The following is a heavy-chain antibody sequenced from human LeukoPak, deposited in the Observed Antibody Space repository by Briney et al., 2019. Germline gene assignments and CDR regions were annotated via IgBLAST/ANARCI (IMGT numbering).Heavy chain of an antibody. CDR1: GHTISSDSY. V-gene: IGHV4-38-2*01. D-gene: IGHD1-14*01. Sequence: PSETLSLTCAVSGHTISSDSYWAWIRQPPGEGLEWIGCISNSGTTYYKSSLTSRVSISMDTSRNQFSLKPSSVTASDSAFYYCATNHNGHGFWGQGTLVTVSS. CDR3: ATNHNGHGF. J-gene: IGHJ4*02. CDR2: ISNSGTT.